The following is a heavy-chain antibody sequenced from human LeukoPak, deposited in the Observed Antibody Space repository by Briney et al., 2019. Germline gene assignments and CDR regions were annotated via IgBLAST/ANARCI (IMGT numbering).Heavy chain of an antibody. V-gene: IGHV4-59*12. CDR1: GGSISNND. D-gene: IGHD3-3*01. CDR3: ARGRHYDFWSGYGRGADNWFDP. Sequence: SETLSLTCTVSGGSISNNDWSWIRQPPGKGLEWIGYIYNSGSTNYNPSLKSRVTISVDTSENQFSLKLSSVTAADTAVYYCARGRHYDFWSGYGRGADNWFDPWGQGTLVTVSS. CDR2: IYNSGST. J-gene: IGHJ5*02.